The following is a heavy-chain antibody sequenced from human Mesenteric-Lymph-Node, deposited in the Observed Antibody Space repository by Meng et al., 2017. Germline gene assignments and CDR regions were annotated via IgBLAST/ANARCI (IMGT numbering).Heavy chain of an antibody. CDR3: TRDSLPRGYSYGYKWFDP. D-gene: IGHD5-18*01. Sequence: GESLKISCAASGFTFSDYWMHWVRQVPGKGLVSVSHISDDGTRTLYADSAKGRFTISRDNAKNSLYLQMNSLRDEDTAVYYCTRDSLPRGYSYGYKWFDPWGQGTLVTVSS. J-gene: IGHJ5*02. V-gene: IGHV3-74*01. CDR1: GFTFSDYW. CDR2: ISDDGTRT.